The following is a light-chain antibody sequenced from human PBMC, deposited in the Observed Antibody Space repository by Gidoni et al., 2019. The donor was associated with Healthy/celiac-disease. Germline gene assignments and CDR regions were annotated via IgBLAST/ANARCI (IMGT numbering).Light chain of an antibody. CDR3: QQYYSTPWT. CDR1: QSVLYFSNNKNY. J-gene: IGKJ1*01. Sequence: DIVMTQSSDSLAVSLGERATINCKSSQSVLYFSNNKNYLAWYQKKPGQPPKLLIYWASTRESGVPERFRGSGSGKDFTLTISSLQAEDVAVYYCQQYYSTPWTFGQGTKVEIK. CDR2: WAS. V-gene: IGKV4-1*01.